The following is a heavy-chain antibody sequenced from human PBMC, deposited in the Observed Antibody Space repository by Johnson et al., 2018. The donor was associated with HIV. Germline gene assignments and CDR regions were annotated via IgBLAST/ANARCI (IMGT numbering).Heavy chain of an antibody. CDR2: IYSGGST. D-gene: IGHD1-26*01. CDR3: ARLEELLRAFDI. J-gene: IGHJ3*02. CDR1: GFTVSSNY. Sequence: VQLVESGGGLVQPGGSLRLSCAASGFTVSSNYMSWVRQAPGKGLEWVSVIYSGGSTYYADSVKGRFTISRDNAKNSLFLQMNSLRAEDTAVYYCARLEELLRAFDIWGQGTMVTVSA. V-gene: IGHV3-66*02.